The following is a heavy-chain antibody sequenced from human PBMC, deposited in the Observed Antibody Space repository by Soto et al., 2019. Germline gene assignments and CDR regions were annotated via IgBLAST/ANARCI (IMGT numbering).Heavy chain of an antibody. V-gene: IGHV1-3*01. CDR3: ARGEGYSGYDFGGSGMG. D-gene: IGHD5-12*01. CDR2: INAGNGNT. Sequence: QVQLVQSGAEVKKPGASVKVSCKASGYTFTSYAMHWVRQAPGQRLEWMGWINAGNGNTKYSQKFQGRVTITRDTSASTAYMELSSLRSEDTAVYYCARGEGYSGYDFGGSGMGWGQGTLVTVSS. CDR1: GYTFTSYA. J-gene: IGHJ4*02.